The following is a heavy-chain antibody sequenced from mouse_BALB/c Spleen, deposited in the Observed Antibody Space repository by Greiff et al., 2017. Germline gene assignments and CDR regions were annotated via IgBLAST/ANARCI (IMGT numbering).Heavy chain of an antibody. Sequence: VQGVESGPGLVAPSQSLSITCTVSGFSLTSYGVHWVRQPPGKGLEWLGVIWAGGSTNYNSALMSRLSISKDNSKSQVFLKMNSLQTDDTAMYYCAREGGLRLYAMDYWGQGTSVTVSS. CDR2: IWAGGST. CDR1: GFSLTSYG. J-gene: IGHJ4*01. V-gene: IGHV2-9*02. CDR3: AREGGLRLYAMDY. D-gene: IGHD1-2*01.